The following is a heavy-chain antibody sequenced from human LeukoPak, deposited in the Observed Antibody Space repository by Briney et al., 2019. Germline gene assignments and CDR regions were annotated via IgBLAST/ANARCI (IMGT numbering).Heavy chain of an antibody. CDR3: ARVAVIYQYYMNV. CDR1: GFTVSSNY. Sequence: GESLRLSCAASGFTVSSNYMNWVRQAPGKGLEWVSIIYSGGTTYYADSVKGRFTISRDNSKNTLYLQMNSLRAEDTAVYYCARVAVIYQYYMNVWGRGTTVTVSS. J-gene: IGHJ6*03. CDR2: IYSGGTT. D-gene: IGHD2-2*01. V-gene: IGHV3-53*01.